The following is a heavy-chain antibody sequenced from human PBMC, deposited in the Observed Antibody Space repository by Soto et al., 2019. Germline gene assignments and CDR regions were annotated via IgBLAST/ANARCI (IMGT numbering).Heavy chain of an antibody. D-gene: IGHD4-4*01. CDR3: ARGMTTVTTLDY. Sequence: SETLSLTCAVSGGSISSGGYSWTWIRQPPGKGLEWIGYIYHSGSTYYNPSLKSQVTISVDRSKNKISMKLSSVTAVDSAVYYCARGMTTVTTLDYWGQGTLVTVSS. CDR2: IYHSGST. CDR1: GGSISSGGYS. J-gene: IGHJ4*02. V-gene: IGHV4-30-2*01.